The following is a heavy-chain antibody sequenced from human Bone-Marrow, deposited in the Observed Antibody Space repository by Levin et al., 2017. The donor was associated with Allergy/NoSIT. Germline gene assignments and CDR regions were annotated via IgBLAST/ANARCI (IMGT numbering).Heavy chain of an antibody. J-gene: IGHJ4*02. CDR3: ADLYCSSGTCFFDY. V-gene: IGHV3-48*03. CDR2: MGARGSL. D-gene: IGHD2-15*01. Sequence: GSLRLSCVGSSEMFRNYEMTWVRLLPGKGLEWISYMGARGSLSYADSVKGRFTVSRDNDKNTLYLHMNRLRVDDTALYYCADLYCSSGTCFFDYWGRGTQVTVSS. CDR1: SEMFRNYE.